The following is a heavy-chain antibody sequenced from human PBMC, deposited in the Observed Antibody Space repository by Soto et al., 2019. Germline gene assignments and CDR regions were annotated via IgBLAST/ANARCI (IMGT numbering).Heavy chain of an antibody. V-gene: IGHV3-48*01. D-gene: IGHD3-9*01. J-gene: IGHJ4*02. CDR2: ISSSSSTI. Sequence: GGSLRLSCAASGFTFSSYSMNWVRQAPGKRQEWVSYISSSSSTIYYADSVKGRFTISRDNAKNSLYLQMNSLRAEDTAVYYCARELYDILTGYLAIAEYYFDYWGQGTLVTVSS. CDR3: ARELYDILTGYLAIAEYYFDY. CDR1: GFTFSSYS.